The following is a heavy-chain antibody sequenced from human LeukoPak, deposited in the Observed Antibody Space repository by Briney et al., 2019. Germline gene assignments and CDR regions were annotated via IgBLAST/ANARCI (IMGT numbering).Heavy chain of an antibody. CDR3: ARHLVVVVAATLALQNWFDP. V-gene: IGHV4-38-2*01. CDR1: GYSVSSAHY. CDR2: IYHSGST. Sequence: SETLSLTCAVSGYSVSSAHYWGWIRQPPGKGLEWIGSIYHSGSTYYNPSLKSRVTISVDTSKNQFSLKLSSVTAADAAVYYCARHLVVVVAATLALQNWFDPWGQGTLVTVSS. D-gene: IGHD2-15*01. J-gene: IGHJ5*02.